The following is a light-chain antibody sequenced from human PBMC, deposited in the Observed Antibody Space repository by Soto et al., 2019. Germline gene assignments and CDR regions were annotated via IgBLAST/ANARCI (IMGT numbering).Light chain of an antibody. CDR2: GAS. Sequence: DIQMTQSPSSLSASVGDRVTITCRTSQSINNYLNWYQQKPGRAPKLLIYGASDLQSGVPSRFSGSGSGTDFTLTISSLQPEDFATYYCQQTYNTPPWTFGQGT. V-gene: IGKV1-39*01. CDR3: QQTYNTPPWT. CDR1: QSINNY. J-gene: IGKJ1*01.